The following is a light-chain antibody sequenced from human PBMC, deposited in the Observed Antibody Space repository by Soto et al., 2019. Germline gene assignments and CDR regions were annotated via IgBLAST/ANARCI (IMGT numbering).Light chain of an antibody. J-gene: IGLJ1*01. CDR2: GVT. V-gene: IGLV2-14*03. CDR3: SSFTSDRIYV. CDR1: HNDIGTYDY. Sequence: VLTQPTSVSGSPGQSITISCTGNHNDIGTYDYVSWYQQHPGRAPRLLIYGVTTRPSGISDRFSASKSGLTASLTISGLQPEDEADYYCSSFTSDRIYVFGPGTKATVL.